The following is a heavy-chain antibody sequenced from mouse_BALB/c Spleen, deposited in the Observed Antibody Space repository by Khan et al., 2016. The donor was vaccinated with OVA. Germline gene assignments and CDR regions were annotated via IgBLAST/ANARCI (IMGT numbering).Heavy chain of an antibody. J-gene: IGHJ2*01. V-gene: IGHV1-87*01. CDR2: IYPGDGNT. D-gene: IGHD1-1*01. Sequence: VQLQQSGTELARPGASVKLSCKASGYTFTTYWMQWVKQRPGQGLEWIGAIYPGDGNTRYTQKFKGKATLTADKSSSTAYMQRSSLASEDSAVYYCARGGITTGYFDYWGQGTTLTVSA. CDR3: ARGGITTGYFDY. CDR1: GYTFTTYW.